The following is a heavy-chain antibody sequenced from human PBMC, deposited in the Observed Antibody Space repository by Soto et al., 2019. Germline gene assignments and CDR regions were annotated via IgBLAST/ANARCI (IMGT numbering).Heavy chain of an antibody. D-gene: IGHD2-15*01. J-gene: IGHJ4*02. CDR1: GGSISSGDYY. Sequence: QVQLQEWGPGLVKPSQTLSLTCTVSGGSISSGDYYWSWIRQPPGKGLEWIGYIYYSGSTYYNPSLKSRVTISVDTFKNQFSLKLSSVTAADTAVYYCARRCSGGSCHGVYVDYWGQGTLVTVSS. CDR2: IYYSGST. V-gene: IGHV4-30-4*01. CDR3: ARRCSGGSCHGVYVDY.